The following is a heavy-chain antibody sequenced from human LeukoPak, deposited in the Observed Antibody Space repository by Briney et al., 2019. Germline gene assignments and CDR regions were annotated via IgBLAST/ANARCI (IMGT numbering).Heavy chain of an antibody. CDR2: INAGNGNT. V-gene: IGHV1-3*01. J-gene: IGHJ4*02. D-gene: IGHD5-24*01. CDR1: GYTFTSYA. CDR3: ARVGARWLPLVPYY. Sequence: ASVKVSCKASGYTFTSYAMHWVRQAPGQRLEWMGWINAGNGNTKYSQKFQGRVTITRDTSASAAYMELSSLRSEDTAVYYCARVGARWLPLVPYYWGQGTLVTVSS.